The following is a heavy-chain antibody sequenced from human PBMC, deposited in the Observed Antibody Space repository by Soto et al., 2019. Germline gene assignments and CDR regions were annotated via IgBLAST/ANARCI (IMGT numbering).Heavy chain of an antibody. Sequence: QVHLVESGGGVVQPGRSLRLSCAASGFTFTSFGIHWVRQAPGKGLEWVAVVSYDGIDENYADSVKGRFSISRDNSKNTVYLQMNSLRGEDTAVYYCATDLREMATKTPDYWGQGTLVTVSS. CDR3: ATDLREMATKTPDY. J-gene: IGHJ4*02. D-gene: IGHD5-12*01. V-gene: IGHV3-30*03. CDR1: GFTFTSFG. CDR2: VSYDGIDE.